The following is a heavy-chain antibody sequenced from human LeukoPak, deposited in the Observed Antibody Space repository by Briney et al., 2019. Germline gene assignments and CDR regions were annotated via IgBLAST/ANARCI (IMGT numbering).Heavy chain of an antibody. CDR2: IKSKTDGGTT. V-gene: IGHV3-15*01. CDR3: ARKLLDY. Sequence: PGGSLRLSCAASGFTFSNAWMSWVRQAPGKGLEWVGRIKSKTDGGTTDYAAPVNGRFTISRDDSKNTLYLQMNSLRAEDTAVYYCARKLLDYWGQGTLVTVSS. J-gene: IGHJ4*02. CDR1: GFTFSNAW.